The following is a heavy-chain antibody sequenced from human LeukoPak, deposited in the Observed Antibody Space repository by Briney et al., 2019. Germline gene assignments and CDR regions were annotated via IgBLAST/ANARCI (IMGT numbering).Heavy chain of an antibody. Sequence: GGSLRLSCAASGFPFSDYYMSWIRQAPGKGLEWVSYISGGSHIYYADSVKGRFTISRDNSQNTLYLQMNCLGADDTAVYRCARESYGTDWSIRPSDPFAVWGQGTMVTVSS. CDR3: ARESYGTDWSIRPSDPFAV. D-gene: IGHD3-9*01. CDR1: GFPFSDYY. J-gene: IGHJ3*01. CDR2: ISGGSHI. V-gene: IGHV3-11*01.